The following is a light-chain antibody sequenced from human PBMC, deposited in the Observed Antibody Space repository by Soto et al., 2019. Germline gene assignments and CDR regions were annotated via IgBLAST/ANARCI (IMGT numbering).Light chain of an antibody. CDR1: QSVNNN. Sequence: EIVMTQSPATLSVSPGERATLSCRASQSVNNNLAWFQQKPGQAPRLLIYDASTRATGIPASFGGSGSGTEFTLTISSLQSEDFAVYYCQQYYNWWTFGQGTKVEIE. CDR2: DAS. J-gene: IGKJ1*01. CDR3: QQYYNWWT. V-gene: IGKV3-15*01.